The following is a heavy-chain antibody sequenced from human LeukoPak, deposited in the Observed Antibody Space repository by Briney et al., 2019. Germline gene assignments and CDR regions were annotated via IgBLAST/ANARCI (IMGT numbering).Heavy chain of an antibody. Sequence: GGSLRLSCAASGFSFSDYSMYWVRQAPGKGLEWVANIKQDGSEKYYVDSVKGRFTISRDNAKNSLYVQMNSLRVEDSAVYYCARDHGPYSSGWNDYWGQGTLVTVSS. J-gene: IGHJ4*02. CDR2: IKQDGSEK. V-gene: IGHV3-7*01. CDR3: ARDHGPYSSGWNDY. CDR1: GFSFSDYS. D-gene: IGHD6-19*01.